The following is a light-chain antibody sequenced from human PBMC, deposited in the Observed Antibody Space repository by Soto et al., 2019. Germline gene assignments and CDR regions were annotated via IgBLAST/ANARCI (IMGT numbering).Light chain of an antibody. V-gene: IGLV2-23*02. J-gene: IGLJ2*01. Sequence: QSALTQPASVSGSPGQSITISCTGTSSDVGSYNLVSWYQQHPGKAPKLMIYEVSKRPSGVSHRFSGSKSGNTASLTISGLQAEDEADYYCGSYAGSSPVSVFGGGTKLTVL. CDR3: GSYAGSSPVSV. CDR2: EVS. CDR1: SSDVGSYNL.